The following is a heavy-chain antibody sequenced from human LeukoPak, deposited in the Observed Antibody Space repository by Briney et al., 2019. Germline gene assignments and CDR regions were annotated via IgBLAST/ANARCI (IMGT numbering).Heavy chain of an antibody. CDR1: GGTFSSYA. J-gene: IGHJ4*02. V-gene: IGHV1-69*13. D-gene: IGHD3-10*01. CDR3: ATPPHITITWWLFSY. CDR2: IIPIFGTA. Sequence: ASVKVSRKASGGTFSSYAISWVRQAPGQGLEWMGGIIPIFGTANYAQKFQGRVTITADESTSTAYMELSSLRSEDTAVYYCATPPHITITWWLFSYWGQGTLVTVSS.